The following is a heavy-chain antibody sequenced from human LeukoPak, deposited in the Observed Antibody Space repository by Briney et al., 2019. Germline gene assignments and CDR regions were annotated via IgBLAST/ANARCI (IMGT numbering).Heavy chain of an antibody. CDR3: AIGEDWSDY. Sequence: PGGSLRLSCAASGFTFSSYWMHWVRQPPGKGLVWVSRINSDGTSTNYADSVKGRFTISRDNAKNTLYLQMNSLRTEDTAVYYCAIGEDWSDYWGQGTLVTVSS. D-gene: IGHD3/OR15-3a*01. J-gene: IGHJ4*02. V-gene: IGHV3-74*01. CDR1: GFTFSSYW. CDR2: INSDGTST.